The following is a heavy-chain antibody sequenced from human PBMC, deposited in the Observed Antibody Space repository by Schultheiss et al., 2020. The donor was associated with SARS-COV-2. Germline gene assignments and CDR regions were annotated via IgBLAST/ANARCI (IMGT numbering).Heavy chain of an antibody. V-gene: IGHV4-39*01. D-gene: IGHD2-2*01. CDR1: GGSITSYY. CDR3: ARQLLPAARAYYGMDV. J-gene: IGHJ6*02. CDR2: IYYSGST. Sequence: SETLSLTCTVSGGSITSYYWGWIRQPPGKGLEWIGSIYYSGSTYYNPSLKSRVTISVDTSKNQFSLKLSSVTAADTAVYYCARQLLPAARAYYGMDVWGQGTTVTVSS.